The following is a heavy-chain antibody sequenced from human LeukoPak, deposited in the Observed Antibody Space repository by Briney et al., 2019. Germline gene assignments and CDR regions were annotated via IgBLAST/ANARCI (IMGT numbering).Heavy chain of an antibody. CDR3: ARRKQWLVFPFDY. V-gene: IGHV4-34*01. CDR2: INHSGGT. D-gene: IGHD6-19*01. J-gene: IGHJ4*02. Sequence: GSLRLSCAASEFSVGSNYMTWVRQPPGKGLEWIGEINHSGGTNSNPSLKSRVTISVDTSKNQFSLKLSSVTAADTAVYYCARRKQWLVFPFDYWGQGTLVTVSS. CDR1: EFSVGSNY.